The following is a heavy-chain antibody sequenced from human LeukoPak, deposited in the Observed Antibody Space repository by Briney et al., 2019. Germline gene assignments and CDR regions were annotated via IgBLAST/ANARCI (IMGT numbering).Heavy chain of an antibody. CDR2: MNPNSGNT. CDR1: GYTFTSYD. J-gene: IGHJ6*03. CDR3: ARGILDPNPTGSFGPYYYYYYMDV. Sequence: ASVKVSCKASGYTFTSYDINWVRQATGQGLEWMGWMNPNSGNTGYAQKFQGRVTITRNTSISTAYMELSSLRSEDTAVYYCARGILDPNPTGSFGPYYYYYYMDVWGKGTTVTVSS. D-gene: IGHD2-21*01. V-gene: IGHV1-8*03.